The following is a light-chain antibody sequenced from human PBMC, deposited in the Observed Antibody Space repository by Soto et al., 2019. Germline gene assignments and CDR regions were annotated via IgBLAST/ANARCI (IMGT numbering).Light chain of an antibody. CDR1: QSISSY. J-gene: IGKJ1*01. V-gene: IGKV3-15*01. Sequence: EIVMTQSTATLSVSPGERATLSCRASQSISSYLAWYQQKPGQAPRLLIYGASTRATDIPARFSGGGSGTEFTLTINSLQSEDVAVYYCHQVNDWPRGTFGQGTKVEVK. CDR3: HQVNDWPRGT. CDR2: GAS.